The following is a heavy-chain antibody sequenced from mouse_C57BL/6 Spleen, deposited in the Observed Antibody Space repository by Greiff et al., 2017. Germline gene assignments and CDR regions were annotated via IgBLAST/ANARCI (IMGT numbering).Heavy chain of an antibody. CDR3: ARLEGKGAWFAY. CDR2: ILPGGGST. V-gene: IGHV1-9*01. CDR1: GYTFTGYW. Sequence: QVQLQQSGAELMKPGASVKLSCKATGYTFTGYWIEWVKQRPGHGLEWIGKILPGGGSTNYNEKFKGQATFTAETSSNTGYMQLSSLTTEDSAIYYCARLEGKGAWFAYWGQGTLVTVSA. J-gene: IGHJ3*01.